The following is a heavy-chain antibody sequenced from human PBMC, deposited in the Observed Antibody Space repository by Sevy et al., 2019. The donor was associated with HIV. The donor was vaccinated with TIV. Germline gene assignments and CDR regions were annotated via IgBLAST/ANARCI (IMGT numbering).Heavy chain of an antibody. J-gene: IGHJ6*02. CDR1: GGTFSSDA. CDR3: ARGRRRSGGSDYYYYYGMDV. CDR2: IIPMFGTA. V-gene: IGHV1-69*13. Sequence: AAVKVSCKASGGTFSSDAISWVRQAPGQGLEWMGGIIPMFGTANYTQKFQRRVTITADESTSTAYMDLSSLRSEDTAVYYCARGRRRSGGSDYYYYYGMDVWGQGTTVTVS. D-gene: IGHD2-15*01.